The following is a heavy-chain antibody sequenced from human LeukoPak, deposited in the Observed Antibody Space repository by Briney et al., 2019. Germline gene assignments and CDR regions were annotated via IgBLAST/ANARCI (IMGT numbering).Heavy chain of an antibody. J-gene: IGHJ3*02. Sequence: GASVKVSCKASGGTFSSYAISWVRQAPGQGLEWMGGIIPIFGTANYAQKFQGRVTITADESTSTAYMELSSLRSEDTAVYYCARKYCRSTSCYPAGAFDIWGQGTMVTVSS. CDR1: GGTFSSYA. V-gene: IGHV1-69*13. CDR2: IIPIFGTA. CDR3: ARKYCRSTSCYPAGAFDI. D-gene: IGHD2-2*01.